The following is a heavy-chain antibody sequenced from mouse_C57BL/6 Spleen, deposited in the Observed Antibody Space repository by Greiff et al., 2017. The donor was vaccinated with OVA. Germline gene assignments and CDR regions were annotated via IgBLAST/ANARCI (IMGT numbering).Heavy chain of an antibody. Sequence: VQLQPSGPELVKPGDSVKLSCKASGYSFTGYFMNWVMQSPGKSLEWIGRINHYNGDTFYQQQFKGKATLTVDKSSRTAHMELRSLTSEDAAVYYCARWSNYGYYGMDYWGQGTSVTVSS. V-gene: IGHV1-20*01. CDR2: INHYNGDT. CDR1: GYSFTGYF. D-gene: IGHD2-5*01. CDR3: ARWSNYGYYGMDY. J-gene: IGHJ4*01.